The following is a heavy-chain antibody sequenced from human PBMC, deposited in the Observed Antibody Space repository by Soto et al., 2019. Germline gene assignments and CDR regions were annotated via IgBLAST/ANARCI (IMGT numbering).Heavy chain of an antibody. CDR1: GVSISSYGYY. V-gene: IGHV4-30-4*01. CDR3: ARVITGDLLHSSYCMDF. J-gene: IGHJ6*02. CDR2: IYYSGST. D-gene: IGHD7-27*01. Sequence: PSATLSLTCTVSGVSISSYGYYWILIRQPPGQGLEWIGYIYYSGSTYYNPSLKSRVTISVDTSKNQFSLKLSSVTAADTAVYYCARVITGDLLHSSYCMDFRGQGTSLTVSS.